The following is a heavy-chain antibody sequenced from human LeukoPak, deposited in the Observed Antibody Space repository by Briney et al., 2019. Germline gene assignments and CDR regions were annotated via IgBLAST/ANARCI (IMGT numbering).Heavy chain of an antibody. J-gene: IGHJ4*02. D-gene: IGHD6-19*01. V-gene: IGHV3-23*01. CDR3: GKSLAVAVAGIDY. CDR2: INDSGDST. Sequence: GGSLRLSCAASGFTFSIHAMSWVRQALGKGLKWVSGINDSGDSTYHADSVKGRFTISRDNSKNTLYLQMNSLRAEDTAVYYCGKSLAVAVAGIDYCGQGTLVTVSS. CDR1: GFTFSIHA.